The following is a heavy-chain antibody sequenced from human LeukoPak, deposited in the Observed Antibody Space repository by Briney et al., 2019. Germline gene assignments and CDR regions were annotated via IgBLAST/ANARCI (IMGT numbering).Heavy chain of an antibody. V-gene: IGHV4-61*02. CDR1: GGSISSGSYY. CDR3: ARVTIFGVVFDP. D-gene: IGHD3-3*01. CDR2: IYTSGST. J-gene: IGHJ5*02. Sequence: PSETLSLTCNVSGGSISSGSYYWSWIRQPAGKGLEWIGRIYTSGSTNYNPSLKSRVTISVDTSQNQFSLKLTSVTAADTAVYYCARVTIFGVVFDPWGQGTLVTVSS.